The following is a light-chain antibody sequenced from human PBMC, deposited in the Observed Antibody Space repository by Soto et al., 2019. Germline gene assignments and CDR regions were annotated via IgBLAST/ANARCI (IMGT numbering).Light chain of an antibody. V-gene: IGLV1-51*01. CDR1: SSNIGNNY. CDR2: DNN. CDR3: GTWDSSLSAVV. J-gene: IGLJ2*01. Sequence: QSVLTQPPSVSAAPGQKVTISCSGSSSNIGNNYVSWYQQFPGTAPKLLIYDNNKRPSGIPDRFSGSKSGTSATLGITGLQTGDEADYYYGTWDSSLSAVVFGGGTKVTVL.